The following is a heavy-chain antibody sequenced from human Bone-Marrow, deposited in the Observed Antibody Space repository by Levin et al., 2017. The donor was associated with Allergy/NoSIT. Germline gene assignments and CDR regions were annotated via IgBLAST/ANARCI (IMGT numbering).Heavy chain of an antibody. CDR3: AREAGPQYYYYYGMDV. D-gene: IGHD6-25*01. CDR1: GFTFSSYA. V-gene: IGHV3-30*04. CDR2: ISYDGSNK. J-gene: IGHJ6*02. Sequence: GGSLRLSCAASGFTFSSYAMHWVRQAPGKGLEWVAVISYDGSNKYYADSVKGRFTISRDNSKNTLYLQMNSLRAEDTAVYYCAREAGPQYYYYYGMDVWGQGTTVTVSS.